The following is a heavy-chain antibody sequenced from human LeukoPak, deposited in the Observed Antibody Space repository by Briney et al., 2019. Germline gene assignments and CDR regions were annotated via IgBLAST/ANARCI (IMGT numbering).Heavy chain of an antibody. CDR2: ISASGRS. Sequence: SQTLSLTCTVSGGSISSGDYYWSWIPQPAGKGLEWIGRISASGRSNYNPSLKSRLTISIDTSKNQFSLMLSSVTATDTAVYYCAREFDSWGQGTLVTVSS. V-gene: IGHV4-61*02. J-gene: IGHJ4*02. CDR1: GGSISSGDYY. CDR3: AREFDS.